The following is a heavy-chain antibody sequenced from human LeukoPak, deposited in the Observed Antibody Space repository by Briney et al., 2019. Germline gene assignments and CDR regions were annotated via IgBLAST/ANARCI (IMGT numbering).Heavy chain of an antibody. CDR2: INSDGSIT. CDR1: GFAFSNYW. V-gene: IGHV3-74*01. Sequence: GGSLRLSCAASGFAFSNYWMHWVRQAPGKGLMWVSRINSDGSITSYADSVKGRLTISRDNAKNTLYLQINSLRVEDTAVYYCARAVAVSAIPSDWGQGTLVSVSS. D-gene: IGHD2-15*01. CDR3: ARAVAVSAIPSD. J-gene: IGHJ4*02.